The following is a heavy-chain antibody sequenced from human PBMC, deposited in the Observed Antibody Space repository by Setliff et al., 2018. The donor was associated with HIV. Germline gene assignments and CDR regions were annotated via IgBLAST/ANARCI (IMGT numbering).Heavy chain of an antibody. CDR1: GGSFNGYS. CDR2: INHSGST. J-gene: IGHJ4*02. CDR3: ARGVRDNSGWSSYYFDY. V-gene: IGHV4-34*01. Sequence: SETLSLTCAVYGGSFNGYSWTWIRQPPGKGLEWIGGINHSGSTNYNPSLKSRVTISVDTSKSQFSLKLSSVTAADTAVYYCARGVRDNSGWSSYYFDYWGQGTLVTVSS. D-gene: IGHD6-19*01.